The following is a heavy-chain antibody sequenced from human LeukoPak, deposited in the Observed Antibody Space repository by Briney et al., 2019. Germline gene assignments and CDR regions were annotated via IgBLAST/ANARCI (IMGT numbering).Heavy chain of an antibody. CDR3: AREPAGHYYYYYMDV. Sequence: ASVTVSCKASGYTFTGYYIHWVRQAPGQGLEWMGWINPNSGGTNYAQKFQGRVTMTRDTSISTAYMELSRLTSDDTAVYYCAREPAGHYYYYYMDVWDKGTTVTVSS. V-gene: IGHV1-2*02. D-gene: IGHD6-19*01. CDR1: GYTFTGYY. CDR2: INPNSGGT. J-gene: IGHJ6*03.